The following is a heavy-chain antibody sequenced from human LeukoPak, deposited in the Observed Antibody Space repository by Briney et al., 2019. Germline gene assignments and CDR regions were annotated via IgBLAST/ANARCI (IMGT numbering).Heavy chain of an antibody. CDR2: ISAYNGNT. CDR1: GYTFTSYG. J-gene: IGHJ3*02. Sequence: GASVKVSCKASGYTFTSYGISWVRQAPGQGLEWRGWISAYNGNTNYAQKLQGRVTMTTDTPTSTAYMELRSLRSDGAAVYYCARGVGLYYYDSSGSAPGLYAFDIWGQGTMVTVSS. V-gene: IGHV1-18*01. CDR3: ARGVGLYYYDSSGSAPGLYAFDI. D-gene: IGHD3-22*01.